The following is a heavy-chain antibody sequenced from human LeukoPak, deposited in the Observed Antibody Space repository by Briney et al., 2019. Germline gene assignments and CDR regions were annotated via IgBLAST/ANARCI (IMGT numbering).Heavy chain of an antibody. V-gene: IGHV4-30-4*01. J-gene: IGHJ6*02. Sequence: PSETLSLTCTVSGGSISSGDYYWSWIRQPPGKGLEWIGYIYYSGSTYYNPSLKSRVTISVDTSKNQFPLKLSSVTAADTAVYYCARDFRGGVLWFGESTYYYGMDVWGQGTTVTVSS. D-gene: IGHD3-10*01. CDR1: GGSISSGDYY. CDR2: IYYSGST. CDR3: ARDFRGGVLWFGESTYYYGMDV.